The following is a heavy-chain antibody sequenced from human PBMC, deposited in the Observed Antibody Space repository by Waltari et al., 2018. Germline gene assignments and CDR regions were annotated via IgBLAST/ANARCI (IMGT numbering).Heavy chain of an antibody. D-gene: IGHD2-21*01. Sequence: EVQLLASGGGLVQPGGSRRLSCAGSGFTFSTNAMTWVRQAPGKGLEWVSAISGSSGSKYYADSVKGRFSVSRDNSKNTLYLQMNNLRAEDTALYYCAKNWRDQNPCYDYWGQGTLVTVSS. CDR2: ISGSSGSK. CDR1: GFTFSTNA. J-gene: IGHJ4*02. V-gene: IGHV3-23*01. CDR3: AKNWRDQNPCYDY.